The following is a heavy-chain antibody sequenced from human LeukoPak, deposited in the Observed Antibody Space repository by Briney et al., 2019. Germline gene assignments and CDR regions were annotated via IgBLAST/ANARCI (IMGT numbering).Heavy chain of an antibody. V-gene: IGHV7-4-1*02. D-gene: IGHD2-2*01. CDR3: ARDPVVVVVPAAMFSWFDP. CDR1: GYTFTSYA. CDR2: INTNTGNP. Sequence: ASVKVSCKASGYTFTSYAMNWVRQAPGQGLEWMGWINTNTGNPTYAQGFTRRFVFSLDTSVSTAYLQISSLKAEDTAVYYCARDPVVVVVPAAMFSWFDPWGQGTLVTVSS. J-gene: IGHJ5*02.